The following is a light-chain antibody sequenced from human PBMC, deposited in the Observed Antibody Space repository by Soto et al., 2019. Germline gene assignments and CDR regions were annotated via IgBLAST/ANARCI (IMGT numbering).Light chain of an antibody. CDR2: GAS. J-gene: IGKJ1*01. CDR3: QQYDKSPWT. V-gene: IGKV3-20*01. CDR1: QSVSSN. Sequence: EIVLTQSPATLSLSPWERATLSCRASQSVSSNLAWYQQKPGQAPRLLIYGASSRATGIPDRFSGSGSGTDFTLTISGLEPEDFAVYYCQQYDKSPWTFGQGTKVDIK.